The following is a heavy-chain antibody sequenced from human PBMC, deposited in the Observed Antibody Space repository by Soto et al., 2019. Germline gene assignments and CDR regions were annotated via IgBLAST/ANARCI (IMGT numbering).Heavy chain of an antibody. J-gene: IGHJ4*02. CDR2: ISGSSSMI. D-gene: IGHD3-3*01. V-gene: IGHV3-48*03. Sequence: HPGGSLRLSCVASGFTFITYEMNWVRQAPGRGLEWISYISGSSSMIYYTDSVKGRFTISRDNAKNSLYLQMNSLRAEDTAVYYCANDFWSEYRWGQGTLVTVSS. CDR3: ANDFWSEYR. CDR1: GFTFITYE.